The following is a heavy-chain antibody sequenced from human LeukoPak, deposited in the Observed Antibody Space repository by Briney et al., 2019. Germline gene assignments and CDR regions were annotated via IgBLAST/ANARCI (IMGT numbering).Heavy chain of an antibody. Sequence: ASVKVSCKASGYTFTSYDINWVRQATGQGLEWMGWMNPNSGNTGYAQKFQGRVTMTRNTSISTAYMELRSLTSDDTAVYYCARVRDYYASSDYSDYWGQGTLVTVSS. J-gene: IGHJ4*02. CDR3: ARVRDYYASSDYSDY. CDR2: MNPNSGNT. CDR1: GYTFTSYD. V-gene: IGHV1-8*01. D-gene: IGHD3-22*01.